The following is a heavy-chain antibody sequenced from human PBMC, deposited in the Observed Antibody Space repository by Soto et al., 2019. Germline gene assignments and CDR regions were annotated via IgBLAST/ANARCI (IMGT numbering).Heavy chain of an antibody. CDR2: IHWNDYK. D-gene: IGHD1-20*01. CDR1: GFSMNSPGVG. V-gene: IGHV2-5*01. J-gene: IGHJ1*01. Sequence: GHTLVNPTQTLTLTCTFSGFSMNSPGVGVGWIRQPPGKALECLAVIHWNDYKRYSPSLKSRLSINKDTSKNQVVLTMAAMDRVDTATYYCAQRLIENITLPHLRPADYCGQGIQVTVSA. CDR3: AQRLIENITLPHLRPADY.